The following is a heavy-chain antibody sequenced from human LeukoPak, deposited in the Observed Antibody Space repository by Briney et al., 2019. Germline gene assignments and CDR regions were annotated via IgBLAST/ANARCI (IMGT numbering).Heavy chain of an antibody. V-gene: IGHV4-31*03. CDR2: IYYSGST. CDR1: GGSISSGGYY. D-gene: IGHD5-18*01. CDR3: ARELVDTAMVFDY. J-gene: IGHJ4*02. Sequence: SETLSLTCTASGGSISSGGYYWSWIRQHPGTGLEWIGYIYYSGSTYYNPSLKSRVTISVDTSKNQFSLKLSSVTAADTAVYYCARELVDTAMVFDYWGQGTLVTVSS.